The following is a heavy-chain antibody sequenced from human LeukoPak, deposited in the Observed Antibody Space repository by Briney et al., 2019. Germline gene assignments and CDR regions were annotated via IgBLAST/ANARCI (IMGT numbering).Heavy chain of an antibody. V-gene: IGHV4-61*01. D-gene: IGHD6-19*01. CDR3: ARGLGQWLDY. J-gene: IGHJ4*02. Sequence: SGTLSLTCTVSGDSVSSGNYYLSWIRQPPGKGLDWITYMSPSGTTKYNPSLKSRVTISVDTSKNQFSLKLSSVTAADTAVYYCARGLGQWLDYWGQGTLVTVSS. CDR1: GDSVSSGNYY. CDR2: MSPSGTT.